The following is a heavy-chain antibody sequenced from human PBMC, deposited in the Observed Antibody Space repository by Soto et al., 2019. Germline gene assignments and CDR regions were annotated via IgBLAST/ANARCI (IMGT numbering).Heavy chain of an antibody. D-gene: IGHD6-13*01. J-gene: IGHJ5*02. CDR3: AREKVFSTWGPPKNNWIDP. CDR2: IYYSGTT. CDR1: GVSISDSGYY. V-gene: IGHV4-31*03. Sequence: PSETLSLTCSVSGVSISDSGYYWNWIRQHPGKGLEWLGYIYYSGTTRYNPSLRSRLTISTDTSKNHFSLRLTSVTAADTAVYYCAREKVFSTWGPPKNNWIDPWGQGTLVTVSS.